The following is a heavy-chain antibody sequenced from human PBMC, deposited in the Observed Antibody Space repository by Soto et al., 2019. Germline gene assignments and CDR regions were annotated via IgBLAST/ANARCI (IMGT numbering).Heavy chain of an antibody. CDR2: INQDGSEK. V-gene: IGHV3-7*03. Sequence: EVQLVESGGGLVQPGGSLRLSCAASGFTFSSYWMSWVRQAPGKGLEWVANINQDGSEKYYVDSVKGRFTISRDNARNSLHLQMNSLRAEDTAVYYCARVWQIASPFDYWGQGTLVTVST. D-gene: IGHD2-21*01. CDR3: ARVWQIASPFDY. CDR1: GFTFSSYW. J-gene: IGHJ4*02.